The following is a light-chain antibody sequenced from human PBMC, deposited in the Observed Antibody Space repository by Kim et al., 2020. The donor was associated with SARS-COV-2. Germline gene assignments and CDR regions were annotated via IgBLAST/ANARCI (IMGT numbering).Light chain of an antibody. CDR3: QQYGSSPRT. Sequence: PPGERAALSSRASQSVSSNYLAWYQQKPGQAPRLLIYGASSRATGIPDRFSGSGSGTDFTLTISRLEPDDFAVYYCQQYGSSPRTFGQGTKVDIK. CDR1: QSVSSNY. V-gene: IGKV3-20*01. J-gene: IGKJ1*01. CDR2: GAS.